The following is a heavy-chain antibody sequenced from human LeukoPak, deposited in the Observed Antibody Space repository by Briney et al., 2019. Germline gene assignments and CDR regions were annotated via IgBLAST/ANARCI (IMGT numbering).Heavy chain of an antibody. J-gene: IGHJ4*02. CDR1: GGTFSSYA. D-gene: IGHD1-26*01. CDR2: IIPILGIA. Sequence: ASVKVSCKASGGTFSSYAISWVRQAPGQGLEWMGRIIPILGIANYAQKFQGRVTITADKSTSTAYMELSSLRSEDTAVYYCARVGVGARYYFDYWGQGTLVTVSS. CDR3: ARVGVGARYYFDY. V-gene: IGHV1-69*04.